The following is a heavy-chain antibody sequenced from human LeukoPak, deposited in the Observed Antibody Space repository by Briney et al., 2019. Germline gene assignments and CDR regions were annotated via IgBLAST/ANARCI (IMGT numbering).Heavy chain of an antibody. V-gene: IGHV1-2*02. CDR2: INPNSGGT. J-gene: IGHJ4*02. CDR1: GYTFTDYY. CDR3: ARIGYNHYFDY. D-gene: IGHD5-24*01. Sequence: ASVKVSCKPSGYTFTDYYLHWVRQAPGQGLEWMGWINPNSGGTNYAQTFQGRVTMTRDTSITTAYLELSRLRSDDTAVYYCARIGYNHYFDYWGQGTLVTVSS.